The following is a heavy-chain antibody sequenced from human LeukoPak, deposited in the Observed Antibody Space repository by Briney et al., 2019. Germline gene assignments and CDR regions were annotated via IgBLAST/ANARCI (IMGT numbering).Heavy chain of an antibody. CDR2: ISSSSSYI. CDR1: GFTFSSDC. V-gene: IGHV3-21*01. CDR3: ARSSGWYYYGMDV. Sequence: GGSLRLSCAASGFTFSSDCMNWVRQAPGKGLEWVSSISSSSSYIYYADSVRCRFTISRGNAKNSLYLQMNSHIAEDTAMYYCARSSGWYYYGMDVWGQETTVTVSS. J-gene: IGHJ6*02. D-gene: IGHD6-19*01.